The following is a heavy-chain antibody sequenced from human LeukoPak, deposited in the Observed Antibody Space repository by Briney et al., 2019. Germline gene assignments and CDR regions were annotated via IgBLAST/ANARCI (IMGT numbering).Heavy chain of an antibody. J-gene: IGHJ4*02. CDR2: IKHSGSP. V-gene: IGHV4-38-2*02. D-gene: IGHD3-10*01. Sequence: SETLSLTCTVSAYSISSDYYWVWIRQPPGQGLEWIGTIKHSGSPYSNPSLKSRLTISVDTSKNQFSLKLSSVTAADTAVYYCARSYGSGSYFDYWGQGILVTVSS. CDR3: ARSYGSGSYFDY. CDR1: AYSISSDYY.